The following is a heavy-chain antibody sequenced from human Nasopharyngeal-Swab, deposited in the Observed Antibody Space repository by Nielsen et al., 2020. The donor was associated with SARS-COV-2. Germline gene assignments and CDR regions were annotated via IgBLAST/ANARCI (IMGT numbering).Heavy chain of an antibody. J-gene: IGHJ4*02. D-gene: IGHD5/OR15-5a*01. CDR1: GGSMSNFH. CDR2: VYDSGST. CDR3: ARRLGLRAPFDY. Sequence: GSLRLSCTVSGGSMSNFHWSWIRLSPGKGLEWIGYVYDSGSTKYNPSLNSRVTISVDTSKTQFSLKVRSVTAADTAAYFCARRLGLRAPFDYWGQGTLVTVSS. V-gene: IGHV4-59*08.